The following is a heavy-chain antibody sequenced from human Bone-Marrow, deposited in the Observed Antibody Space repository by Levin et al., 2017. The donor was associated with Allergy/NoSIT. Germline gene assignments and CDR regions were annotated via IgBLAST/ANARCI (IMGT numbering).Heavy chain of an antibody. V-gene: IGHV4-34*01. D-gene: IGHD1-1*01. J-gene: IGHJ4*02. CDR2: INYSGRT. CDR1: GGSLSGFY. Sequence: PSETLSLTCAVYGGSLSGFYWSWIRQPPGKGLEWIGEINYSGRTNYNPSLKSRVTISVDTSKSQFSLKVTSVTAADTAVYFCAKNWDYWGQGILVTVSS. CDR3: AKNWDY.